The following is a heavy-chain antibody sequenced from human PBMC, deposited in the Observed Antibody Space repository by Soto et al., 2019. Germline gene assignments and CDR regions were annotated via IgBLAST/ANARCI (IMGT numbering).Heavy chain of an antibody. D-gene: IGHD5-12*01. Sequence: TGGSLRLSCAASGFTFSSYGMHWVRQAPGKGLEWVAVISYDGSNKYYADSVKGRFTISRDNSKNTLYLQMNSLRAEDTAVYYCAKEREWLNWFDPWGQGTLVTVSS. CDR3: AKEREWLNWFDP. J-gene: IGHJ5*02. V-gene: IGHV3-30*18. CDR2: ISYDGSNK. CDR1: GFTFSSYG.